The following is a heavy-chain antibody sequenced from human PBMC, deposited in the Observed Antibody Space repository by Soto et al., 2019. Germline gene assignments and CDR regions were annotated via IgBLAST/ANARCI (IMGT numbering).Heavy chain of an antibody. CDR3: SRDGHYCADATFTHDALDI. Sequence: ASVKVSCKASEYIFKRYSIHWVRQAPGQGLEWMGLISPSGGTTSYAQKFQDRVTVTRDTSTNTVYMDLSSLRSADTAMYYCSRDGHYCADATFTHDALDIWGQGTVGTVSS. CDR1: EYIFKRYS. CDR2: ISPSGGTT. D-gene: IGHD2-8*01. J-gene: IGHJ3*02. V-gene: IGHV1-46*02.